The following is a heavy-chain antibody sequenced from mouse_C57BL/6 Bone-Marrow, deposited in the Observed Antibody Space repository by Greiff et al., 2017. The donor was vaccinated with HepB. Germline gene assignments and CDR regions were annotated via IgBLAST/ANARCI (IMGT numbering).Heavy chain of an antibody. V-gene: IGHV5-15*01. CDR2: ISNLAYSI. CDR1: GFTFSDYG. Sequence: EVKLVESGGGLVQPGGSLKLSCAASGFTFSDYGMAWVRQAPRKGPEWVAFISNLAYSIYYADTVTGRFTISRENAKNTLYLEMSSLRSEDTAMYYCARQARYDGYQGGLAYWGRGTLVTVSA. CDR3: ARQARYDGYQGGLAY. D-gene: IGHD2-3*01. J-gene: IGHJ3*01.